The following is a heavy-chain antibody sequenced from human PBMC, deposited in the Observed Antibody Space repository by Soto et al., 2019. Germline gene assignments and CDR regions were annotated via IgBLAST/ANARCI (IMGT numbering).Heavy chain of an antibody. Sequence: QVQLQESGPGLVKPSQTLSLTCTVSGGSISSGEYFWSWIRQPPGKGLEWIAYNYYSGSTYYNPSLKSRVTISVDTSKNQFSLKLSSVTAADTAVYYCARVLQLCLNAFDIWGQGTMVTVSS. CDR1: GGSISSGEYF. CDR2: NYYSGST. V-gene: IGHV4-30-4*01. D-gene: IGHD5-18*01. CDR3: ARVLQLCLNAFDI. J-gene: IGHJ3*02.